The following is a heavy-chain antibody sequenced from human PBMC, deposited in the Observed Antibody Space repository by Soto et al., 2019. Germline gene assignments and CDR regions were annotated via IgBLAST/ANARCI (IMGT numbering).Heavy chain of an antibody. Sequence: QLQVQESGPGLVKPSETLSLTCTVSGGSISSSAYFWGWIRQPPGKGLEWIGNIYYTGRTSYNPSLKSRITMSIFTSKNRFALKLISVTAAYTSVYFCARIYSGYDDAGSFDIWGQWTMVTVSS. D-gene: IGHD5-12*01. CDR3: ARIYSGYDDAGSFDI. V-gene: IGHV4-39*01. CDR2: IYYTGRT. J-gene: IGHJ3*02. CDR1: GGSISSSAYF.